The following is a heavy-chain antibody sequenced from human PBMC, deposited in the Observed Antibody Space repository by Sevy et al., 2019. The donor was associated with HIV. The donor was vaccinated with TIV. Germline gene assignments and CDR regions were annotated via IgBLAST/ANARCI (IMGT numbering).Heavy chain of an antibody. V-gene: IGHV3-9*01. CDR1: GFTFDDYA. Sequence: GGSLRLSCAASGFTFDDYAMHWVRQAPGKGLEWVSGIGWNTGFIAYADSVMGRFTISRDNAKNSLYLQMNSLRAEDTALYYCVKDMDARYVYYYIDVWGKGTTVTVSS. CDR3: VKDMDARYVYYYIDV. J-gene: IGHJ6*03. CDR2: IGWNTGFI. D-gene: IGHD5-12*01.